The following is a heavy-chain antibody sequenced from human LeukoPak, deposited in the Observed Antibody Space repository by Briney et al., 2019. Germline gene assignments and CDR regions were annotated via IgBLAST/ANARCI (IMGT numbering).Heavy chain of an antibody. D-gene: IGHD4-17*01. CDR3: AGGGYGEIDY. CDR1: GYSISSGYY. Sequence: PSETLSLTCAVSGYSISSGYYWGWIRQPPGKGLEWIGSIYHSGSTYYNPSLKSRVTISVDTSKNQFSLKLSSVTAADTAVYYCAGGGYGEIDYWGQGTLVTVSS. J-gene: IGHJ4*02. V-gene: IGHV4-38-2*01. CDR2: IYHSGST.